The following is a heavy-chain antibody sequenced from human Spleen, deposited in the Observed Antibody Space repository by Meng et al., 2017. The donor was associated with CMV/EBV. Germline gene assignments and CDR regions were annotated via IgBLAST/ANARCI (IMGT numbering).Heavy chain of an antibody. Sequence: GGSLRLSCAASGFTFNKFTMNWVRQAPGKGLEWVSSISSRSSYIYYADSVRGRFTISRDNAKNSLYLQMNNLRAEDTAFYYCAGVPEGGPGGSDPVDPYYYYGIDVWGQGTTVTVSS. CDR1: GFTFNKFT. CDR3: AGVPEGGPGGSDPVDPYYYYGIDV. V-gene: IGHV3-21*01. CDR2: ISSRSSYI. D-gene: IGHD3-10*01. J-gene: IGHJ6*02.